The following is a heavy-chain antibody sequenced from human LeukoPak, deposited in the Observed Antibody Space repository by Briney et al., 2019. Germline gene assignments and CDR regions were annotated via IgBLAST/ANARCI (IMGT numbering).Heavy chain of an antibody. CDR3: AKDLKQQLVFEYFQH. D-gene: IGHD6-13*01. CDR2: ISGSGGST. J-gene: IGHJ1*01. CDR1: GFTFSSYA. V-gene: IGHV3-23*01. Sequence: GGSLRLSCAASGFTFSSYAMSWVRQAPGKGLEWVSAISGSGGSTYYADSVKGRFTISRDNSKNTLYLQMNSLRAEDTAVYYCAKDLKQQLVFEYFQHWGQGTLVTVSS.